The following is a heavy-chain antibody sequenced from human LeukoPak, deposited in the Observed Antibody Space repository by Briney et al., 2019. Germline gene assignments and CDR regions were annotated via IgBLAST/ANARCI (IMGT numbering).Heavy chain of an antibody. D-gene: IGHD2-2*01. CDR1: GYTFTTYA. Sequence: ASVKVSCKASGYTFTTYAMHWVRQAPGQRLEWMGWISGGNGNTRYSQKFQGRVTFTRDTSASTAYMELSSLRSEDTAVYYCARQMPLGEFDYWGQGTLVTVSS. V-gene: IGHV1-3*01. CDR3: ARQMPLGEFDY. J-gene: IGHJ4*02. CDR2: ISGGNGNT.